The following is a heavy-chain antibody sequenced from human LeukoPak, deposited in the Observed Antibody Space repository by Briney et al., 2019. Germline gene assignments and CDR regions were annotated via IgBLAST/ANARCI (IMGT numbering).Heavy chain of an antibody. Sequence: ASVTVSCKASGYTFTSYGISWVRQAPGQGLEWMGWISAYNGNTNYAQKLQGRVTITTDTSTSTAYMELRSLRSDDTAVYYCARANYYGSGSYYLEPPTRSGGQGTMVAVS. J-gene: IGHJ3*01. D-gene: IGHD3-10*01. CDR1: GYTFTSYG. V-gene: IGHV1-18*01. CDR2: ISAYNGNT. CDR3: ARANYYGSGSYYLEPPTRS.